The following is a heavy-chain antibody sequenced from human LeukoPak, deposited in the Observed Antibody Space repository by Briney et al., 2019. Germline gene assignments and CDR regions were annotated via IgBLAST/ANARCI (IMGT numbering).Heavy chain of an antibody. CDR1: GFPFSSHG. CDR3: AKDGAWLRFDD. V-gene: IGHV3-23*01. D-gene: IGHD5-12*01. CDR2: ISPGGGPT. Sequence: GGSLRLSCAGSGFPFSSHGMNWVRQAPGKGLEWVSGISPGGGPTYPADSLRGRFTLSRDHSKNTLYLQMKNLRAEDTAVYYCAKDGAWLRFDDWGQGILVTVSS. J-gene: IGHJ4*02.